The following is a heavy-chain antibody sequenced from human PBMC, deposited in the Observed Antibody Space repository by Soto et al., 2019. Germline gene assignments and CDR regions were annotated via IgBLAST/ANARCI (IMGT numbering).Heavy chain of an antibody. D-gene: IGHD6-19*01. CDR1: GGSFSGFF. Sequence: QVQLQQWGAGLLKPSETLSLTCAVFGGSFSGFFWTWIRQPPGKGLEWIGEVNHSGKTNYNPSRLSRVTISLDTSEKQFSLRLASVTAADTAVYYCVRGQWLPRGEYWGQGTLVTVSS. V-gene: IGHV4-34*01. J-gene: IGHJ4*02. CDR3: VRGQWLPRGEY. CDR2: VNHSGKT.